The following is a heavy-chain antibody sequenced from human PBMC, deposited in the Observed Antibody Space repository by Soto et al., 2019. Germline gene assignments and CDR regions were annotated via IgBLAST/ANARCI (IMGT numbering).Heavy chain of an antibody. CDR1: GCTFTGYY. V-gene: IGHV1-2*04. CDR3: ARSVPVTESYFDY. J-gene: IGHJ4*02. CDR2: INXNSGGX. D-gene: IGHD5-18*01. Sequence: GXSVKVSCKASGCTFTGYYMHWVRQAPGQGLEWMGWINXNSGGXNYAKKLQGWXXMTRDKSXXKAYMELSRLRSHETAVYYCARSVPVTESYFDYWGQGTLVTVSS.